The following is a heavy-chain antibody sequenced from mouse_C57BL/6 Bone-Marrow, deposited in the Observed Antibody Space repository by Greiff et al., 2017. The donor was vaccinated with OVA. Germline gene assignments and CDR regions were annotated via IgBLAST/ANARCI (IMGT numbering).Heavy chain of an antibody. Sequence: EVQGVESGGGLVQPGGSLKLSCAASGFTFSDYYMYWVRQTPEKRLEWVAYISNGGGSTYYTDTVKGRFTISRDNAKNTLYLQMSRLKSEDTAMYYCARQSCGGYFDYWGQGTTLTVSS. J-gene: IGHJ2*01. V-gene: IGHV5-12*01. CDR2: ISNGGGST. CDR1: GFTFSDYY. CDR3: ARQSCGGYFDY.